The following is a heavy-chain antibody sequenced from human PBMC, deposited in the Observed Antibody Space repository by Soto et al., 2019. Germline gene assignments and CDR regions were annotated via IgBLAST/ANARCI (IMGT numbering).Heavy chain of an antibody. Sequence: PSETLSLTCAVSGGSISSSNWWSWVHQPPGKGLEWIGEIYHSGSTNYNPFLKSRVTISVDKSKNQFSLKLSSVTAADTAVYYCARQQWLVLNAFDIWGQGTMDT. CDR3: ARQQWLVLNAFDI. CDR2: IYHSGST. CDR1: GGSISSSNW. V-gene: IGHV4-4*02. D-gene: IGHD6-19*01. J-gene: IGHJ3*02.